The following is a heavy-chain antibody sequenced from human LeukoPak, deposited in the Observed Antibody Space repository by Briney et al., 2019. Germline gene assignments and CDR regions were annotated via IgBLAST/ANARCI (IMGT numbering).Heavy chain of an antibody. CDR3: ARDRGCSGGSCYSYYYGMDV. Sequence: PGGSLRLSCAASGFTFSSYAMHWVRKAPGKGLEWVAVISYDGSNKYYADSVKGRFTISRDNSKNTLYLQMNSLRAEDTAVYYCARDRGCSGGSCYSYYYGMDVWGQGTTVTVSS. V-gene: IGHV3-30-3*01. J-gene: IGHJ6*02. CDR2: ISYDGSNK. D-gene: IGHD2-15*01. CDR1: GFTFSSYA.